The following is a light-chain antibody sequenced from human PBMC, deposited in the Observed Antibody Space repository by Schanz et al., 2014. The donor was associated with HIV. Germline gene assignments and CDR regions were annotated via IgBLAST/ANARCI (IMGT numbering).Light chain of an antibody. J-gene: IGLJ2*01. CDR3: SSYTSSSTVV. V-gene: IGLV2-14*01. CDR1: NSDIGAYNY. CDR2: EVN. Sequence: QSALTQPASVSGSPGQSIAISCTGTNSDIGAYNYVSWYQRHPDKAPKLMIYEVNKRPSGVSNRFSGSKSGNTASLTISGLQAEDEADYYCSSYTSSSTVVFGGGTKLTVL.